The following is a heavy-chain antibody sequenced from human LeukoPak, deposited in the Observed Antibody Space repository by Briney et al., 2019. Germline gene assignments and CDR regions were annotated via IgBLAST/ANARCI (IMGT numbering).Heavy chain of an antibody. Sequence: SVQVSCQASVGTFSSYAISWVRPAPGQGLAWMGGVCPIFGTANYAQQFQGRGTITADESTSTAYMELSSLRSEDTAVYYCAREHLGVYSGYDLFDYWGQGTLVPVSS. J-gene: IGHJ4*02. CDR1: VGTFSSYA. D-gene: IGHD5-12*01. CDR2: VCPIFGTA. CDR3: AREHLGVYSGYDLFDY. V-gene: IGHV1-69*13.